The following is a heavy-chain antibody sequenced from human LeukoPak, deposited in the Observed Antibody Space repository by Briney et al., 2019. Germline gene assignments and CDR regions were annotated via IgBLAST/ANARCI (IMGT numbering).Heavy chain of an antibody. CDR1: GFTFSDYY. J-gene: IGHJ6*03. CDR2: ISSSGSTI. V-gene: IGHV3-11*01. D-gene: IGHD5-18*01. CDR3: ARSTRELWLLAYYYYMDV. Sequence: PGGSLRLSCAASGFTFSDYYMSWIRQAPGKGLEWVSYISSSGSTIYYADSVKGRFTISRDNAKNSLYLQMNSLRAEDTAVYYCARSTRELWLLAYYYYMDVWGKGTTVTISS.